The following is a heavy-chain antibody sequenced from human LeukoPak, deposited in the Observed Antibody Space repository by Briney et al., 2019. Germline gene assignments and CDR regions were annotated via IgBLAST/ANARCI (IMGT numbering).Heavy chain of an antibody. V-gene: IGHV1-46*01. D-gene: IGHD4-17*01. CDR3: ARDGPYGDYDPNEGFDY. CDR1: RYSFTRYY. J-gene: IGHJ4*02. CDR2: INPSGGST. Sequence: VSVKVSCKASRYSFTRYYMLWVRQAPRQRGEGRGIINPSGGSTSYAQKFQGRVTMTRDTSTSTVYMELSSLRSEDTAVYYCARDGPYGDYDPNEGFDYWGQGTLVTVSA.